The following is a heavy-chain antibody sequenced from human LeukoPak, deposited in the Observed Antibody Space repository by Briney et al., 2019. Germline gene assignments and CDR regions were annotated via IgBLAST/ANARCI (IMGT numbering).Heavy chain of an antibody. J-gene: IGHJ5*02. V-gene: IGHV1-46*01. Sequence: ASVKVSCKASGYTFTSYYMHWVRQAPGQGLEWMGIINPSGGSTSYAQKFQGRVTMTRDTSTSTVYMELSSLRSEDTAVYYCARAPTIYCSGGSCYGSNWFDPWGQGTLVTVSS. CDR1: GYTFTSYY. CDR2: INPSGGST. D-gene: IGHD2-15*01. CDR3: ARAPTIYCSGGSCYGSNWFDP.